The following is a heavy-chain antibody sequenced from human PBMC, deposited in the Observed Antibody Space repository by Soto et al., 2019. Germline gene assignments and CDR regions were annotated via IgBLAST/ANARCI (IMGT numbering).Heavy chain of an antibody. D-gene: IGHD1-1*01. CDR3: AREWNPLNWFDP. CDR1: GFTFSNSW. Sequence: GGSLRLSCAASGFTFSNSWMSWVRQAPGKGLEWVGRIKSKINGETTDYAAPVKGRFTISRDDSINTLYLQMNSLRDEDTAVYYCAREWNPLNWFDPWGQGTLVTVSS. J-gene: IGHJ5*02. V-gene: IGHV3-15*01. CDR2: IKSKINGETT.